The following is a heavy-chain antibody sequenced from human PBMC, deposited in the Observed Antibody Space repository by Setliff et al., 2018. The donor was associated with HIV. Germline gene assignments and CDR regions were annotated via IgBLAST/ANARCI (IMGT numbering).Heavy chain of an antibody. V-gene: IGHV3-15*01. Sequence: GGSLRLSCAASGFTFSNAWMSWVRQAPGKGLEWVSRIKGNSDGGTSDYAAAVKDRFSFSRDDSKSILYLQMNSLEIEDTAVYFCSTGPSRVSDGIADFWGPGTLVTVSS. CDR3: STGPSRVSDGIADF. CDR2: IKGNSDGGTS. CDR1: GFTFSNAW. J-gene: IGHJ4*02.